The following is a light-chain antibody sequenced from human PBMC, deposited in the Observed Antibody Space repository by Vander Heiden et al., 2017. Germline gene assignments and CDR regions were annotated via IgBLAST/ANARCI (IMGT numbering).Light chain of an antibody. J-gene: IGKJ1*01. Sequence: EIVLTQSPATRSLSPGERATLPCRAGQGVSSYLAWYQQKPGQAPRLLIYDASNRATGIPARFSGSGSGTVFTLTISSLEPEDFAVYYCQQRSNWWTSGQGTKVEIK. CDR1: QGVSSY. CDR2: DAS. V-gene: IGKV3-11*01. CDR3: QQRSNWWT.